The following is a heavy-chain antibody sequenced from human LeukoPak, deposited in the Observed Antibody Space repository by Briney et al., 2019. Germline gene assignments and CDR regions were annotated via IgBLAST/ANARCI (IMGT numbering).Heavy chain of an antibody. D-gene: IGHD5-18*01. CDR1: GYSFTSYG. CDR3: ARGSGYIFLDY. CDR2: INDYNGNT. J-gene: IGHJ4*02. Sequence: ASVKVSCKASGYSFTSYGITWVRQAPGQGLEWMGWINDYNGNTNYAQKVQGRVTMTTDTSTSTAYMELRSLRSDDTAVYYCARGSGYIFLDYWGQGTLVTVSS. V-gene: IGHV1-18*01.